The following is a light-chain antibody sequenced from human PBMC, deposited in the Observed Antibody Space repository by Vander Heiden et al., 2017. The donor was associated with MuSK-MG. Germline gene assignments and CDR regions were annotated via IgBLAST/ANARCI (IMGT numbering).Light chain of an antibody. CDR3: SSYSDNKNFL. J-gene: IGLJ2*01. V-gene: IGLV2-8*01. CDR2: DVT. CDR1: STAVGRYDY. Sequence: HSALTQPPSASGSPGQSVTISCPGTSTAVGRYDYVSWFQQHPGKAPKLMIYDVTKRPSGVPDRFSGSKSGNTASLTVSGLQDEDEADYFCSSYSDNKNFLFGGGTKLTVL.